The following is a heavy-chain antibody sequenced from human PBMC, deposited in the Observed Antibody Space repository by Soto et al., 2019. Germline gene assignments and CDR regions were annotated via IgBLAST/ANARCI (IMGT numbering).Heavy chain of an antibody. J-gene: IGHJ4*02. CDR3: GTGPVVALYVNASPFAS. Sequence: EVQLLESGGGLVQPGGSLRLSCEASGFTFSSYAMGWVRQAPGTGLEWVSVIDGSGGDTSFADSVKSRFTISRDTSKKTLYQHVAPVTAEDTPRYCCGTGPVVALYVNASPFASWGKETLVT. CDR2: IDGSGGDT. V-gene: IGHV3-23*01. D-gene: IGHD2-15*01. CDR1: GFTFSSYA.